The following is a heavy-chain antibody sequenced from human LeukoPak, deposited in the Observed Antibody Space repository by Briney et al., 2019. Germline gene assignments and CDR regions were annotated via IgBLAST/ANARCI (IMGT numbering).Heavy chain of an antibody. V-gene: IGHV1-58*01. Sequence: GAPVTVSCTASGFTFTISAVQWVRQARGQRLEWIGWIVVGGGNTNYAQKFQERVTITRDMSTSTAYMELSSLRSEDTAVYYCAASPYYDILTGYYPDAFDIWGQGTMVTVSS. J-gene: IGHJ3*02. CDR3: AASPYYDILTGYYPDAFDI. CDR1: GFTFTISA. CDR2: IVVGGGNT. D-gene: IGHD3-9*01.